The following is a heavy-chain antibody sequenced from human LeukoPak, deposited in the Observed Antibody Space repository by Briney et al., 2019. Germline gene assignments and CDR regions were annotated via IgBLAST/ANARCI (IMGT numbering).Heavy chain of an antibody. CDR1: GYTFTGYY. CDR3: ARLASYYYGSEPLGWFDP. D-gene: IGHD3-10*01. V-gene: IGHV1-2*02. Sequence: ASVKVSCKASGYTFTGYYMHWVRQAPGQGLEWMGWINPNSGGTNYAQKFQGRVIMTRDTSISTAYMELSRLRSDDTAVYYCARLASYYYGSEPLGWFDPWGQGTLVTVSS. CDR2: INPNSGGT. J-gene: IGHJ5*02.